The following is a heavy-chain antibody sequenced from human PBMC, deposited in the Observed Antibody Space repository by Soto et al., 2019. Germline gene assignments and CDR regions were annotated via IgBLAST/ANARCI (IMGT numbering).Heavy chain of an antibody. J-gene: IGHJ4*02. CDR3: ARVRVQRGSGSYYTFDY. CDR1: GFTFSSYW. Sequence: GGSLRLSCAASGFTFSSYWMSWVRQAPGKGLEWVANIKQDGSEKYYVDSVKGRFTISRDNAKNSLYLQMNSLRAEDTAVYYCARVRVQRGSGSYYTFDYWGQGTLVTVSS. V-gene: IGHV3-7*05. D-gene: IGHD3-10*01. CDR2: IKQDGSEK.